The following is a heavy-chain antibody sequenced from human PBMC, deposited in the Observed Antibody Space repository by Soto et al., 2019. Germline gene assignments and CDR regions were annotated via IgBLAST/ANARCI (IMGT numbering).Heavy chain of an antibody. D-gene: IGHD3-10*01. Sequence: SETLSLTCTVSGGSISSGGYYWSWIRQHPGKGLEWMGYIYYSGSTYYNPSLKSRITISVDTSNNQFSLNLSSVTAADTAVYYCARGSWSFYYFDYWGQGTLVTVSS. J-gene: IGHJ4*02. V-gene: IGHV4-31*03. CDR1: GGSISSGGYY. CDR3: ARGSWSFYYFDY. CDR2: IYYSGST.